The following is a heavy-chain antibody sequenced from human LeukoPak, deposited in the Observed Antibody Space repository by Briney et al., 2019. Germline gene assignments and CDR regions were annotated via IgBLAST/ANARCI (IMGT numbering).Heavy chain of an antibody. Sequence: SETLSLTCTVSGGSIRSSSYYWGWIRQPPGKGLEWIGSIYYSGSTYYNPSLKSRVTISVDTSKNQFSLKLSSVTAADTAVYYCARDGPPPTYYYDSSGYYSDWFDPWGQGTLVTVSS. J-gene: IGHJ5*02. D-gene: IGHD3-22*01. V-gene: IGHV4-39*07. CDR3: ARDGPPPTYYYDSSGYYSDWFDP. CDR1: GGSIRSSSYY. CDR2: IYYSGST.